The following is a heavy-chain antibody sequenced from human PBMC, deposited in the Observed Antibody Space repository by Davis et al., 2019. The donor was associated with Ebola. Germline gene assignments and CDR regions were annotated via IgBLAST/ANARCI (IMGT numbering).Heavy chain of an antibody. V-gene: IGHV3-48*03. J-gene: IGHJ4*02. D-gene: IGHD3-3*01. CDR2: IGPSGNSF. CDR1: GFTFSSYE. Sequence: PGGSLRLSCAASGFTFSSYEMNWVRQAPGKGLEWIAYIGPSGNSFYCADSVKGRFTISRDNAKNSLYLQMNSLRAEDTAVYYCARSLNAGGVETYYFHYWGQGTLVTVSS. CDR3: ARSLNAGGVETYYFHY.